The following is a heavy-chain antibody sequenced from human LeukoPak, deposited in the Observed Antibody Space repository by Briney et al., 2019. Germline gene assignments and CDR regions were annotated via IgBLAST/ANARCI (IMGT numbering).Heavy chain of an antibody. V-gene: IGHV1-2*02. CDR1: GYIFTGYY. Sequence: GASVKVSCKASGYIFTGYYMHWVRQAPGQGLEWMGWINPNSGGTNYAQKFQGRVTMTRDTSISTAYMELSRLRSDDTAVYYCAPDLDFWSGYQWDYWGQGTLVTVSS. D-gene: IGHD3-3*01. J-gene: IGHJ4*02. CDR3: APDLDFWSGYQWDY. CDR2: INPNSGGT.